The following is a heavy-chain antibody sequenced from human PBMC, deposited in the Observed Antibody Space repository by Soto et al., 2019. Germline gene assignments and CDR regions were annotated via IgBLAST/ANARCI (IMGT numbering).Heavy chain of an antibody. CDR2: ISGSGGST. D-gene: IGHD3-3*01. J-gene: IGHJ4*02. CDR3: AKEGDFWSGYYYYFDY. CDR1: GCPFSSYA. Sequence: GGSLRLSCAASGCPFSSYARSWVRQAPGKGLEWVSAISGSGGSTYYADSVKGRFTISRDNSKNTLYLQMNSLRAEDTAVYYCAKEGDFWSGYYYYFDYWGQGTLVTVSS. V-gene: IGHV3-23*01.